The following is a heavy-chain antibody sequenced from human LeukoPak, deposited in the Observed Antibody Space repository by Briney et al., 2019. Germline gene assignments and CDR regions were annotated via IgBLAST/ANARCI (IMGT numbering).Heavy chain of an antibody. J-gene: IGHJ4*02. CDR1: GYTFTSYG. CDR3: ARGKPVYFYGPGSYLASPFDS. D-gene: IGHD3-10*01. CDR2: ISTYNGNT. Sequence: ASVKVSCRASGYTFTSYGISWVRQAPGQGLEWMGWISTYNGNTNYAQMLQGRITMTTDTSTSTAYMELGSLRSDDTAVYYCARGKPVYFYGPGSYLASPFDSWGQGTLVTVSS. V-gene: IGHV1-18*01.